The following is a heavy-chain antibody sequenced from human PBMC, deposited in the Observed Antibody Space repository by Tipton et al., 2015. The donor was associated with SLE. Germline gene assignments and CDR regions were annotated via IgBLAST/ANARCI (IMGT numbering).Heavy chain of an antibody. Sequence: TLSLTCAVYGGSFSGCYWSWIRQPPGKGLEWIGEINHSGSTNYNPSLKSRVTISVDTSKNQFSLKLSSVTAADTAVYYCARGSGNWGIDYWGQGTPVTVSS. V-gene: IGHV4-34*01. CDR1: GGSFSGCY. CDR3: ARGSGNWGIDY. CDR2: INHSGST. D-gene: IGHD7-27*01. J-gene: IGHJ4*02.